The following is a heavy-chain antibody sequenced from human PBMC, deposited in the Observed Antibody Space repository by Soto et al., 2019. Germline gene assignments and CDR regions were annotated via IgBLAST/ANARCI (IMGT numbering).Heavy chain of an antibody. Sequence: QVQLVESGGGLVKPGGPLRLSCATSGFIFSDYYMHWIRQAPGKGLEGISYISGNGRIIQYADSAKGRFTISRDNAQNSLYLQMNSLRAEDTALYFCARDFDADSRTDFDYWGQGTLVTVSS. CDR2: ISGNGRII. CDR1: GFIFSDYY. V-gene: IGHV3-11*01. D-gene: IGHD4-17*01. J-gene: IGHJ4*02. CDR3: ARDFDADSRTDFDY.